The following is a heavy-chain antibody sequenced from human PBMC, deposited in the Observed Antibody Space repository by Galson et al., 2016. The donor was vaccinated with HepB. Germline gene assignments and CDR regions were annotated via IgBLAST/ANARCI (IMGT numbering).Heavy chain of an antibody. Sequence: SLRLSCAASGFTFSSYGMHWVRQAPGKGLEWVAVIWYDGSNKYYADSVMGRFTISRDNSKNTLYMQMNSLRAEDTAVYYCAKGGELRGVYYYYGMDVWGQGTTVTVSS. CDR1: GFTFSSYG. D-gene: IGHD1-26*01. CDR3: AKGGELRGVYYYYGMDV. V-gene: IGHV3-33*03. CDR2: IWYDGSNK. J-gene: IGHJ6*02.